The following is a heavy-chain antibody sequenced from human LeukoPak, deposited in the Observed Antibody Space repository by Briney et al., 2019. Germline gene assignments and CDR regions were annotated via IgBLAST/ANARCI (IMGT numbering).Heavy chain of an antibody. Sequence: ASVKVSCKASGYTFTDYSMHWVRQAPGQGLEWMGWINPNSGDTDYAQKFQGRVTMTRDTSISTAYMELSRLRSDDTAVYYCAIDLPTRTEQQLVRSYYYYGMDVWGQGTTVTVSS. CDR1: GYTFTDYS. J-gene: IGHJ6*02. CDR3: AIDLPTRTEQQLVRSYYYYGMDV. CDR2: INPNSGDT. D-gene: IGHD6-13*01. V-gene: IGHV1-2*02.